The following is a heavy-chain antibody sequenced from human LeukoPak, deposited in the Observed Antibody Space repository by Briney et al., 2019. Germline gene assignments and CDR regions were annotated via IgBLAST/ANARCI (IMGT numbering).Heavy chain of an antibody. J-gene: IGHJ3*02. Sequence: SVKVSCKASRVTFNSCSISWVRQAPGHGLDWTGTIILLLGIVNYAQKFQGKVTITADKSTNTAYMELSSLRSEDTAMYYCASDRTIAAAVDPFDIWGQGTMVTVSS. CDR2: IILLLGIV. V-gene: IGHV1-69*04. CDR1: RVTFNSCS. D-gene: IGHD6-13*01. CDR3: ASDRTIAAAVDPFDI.